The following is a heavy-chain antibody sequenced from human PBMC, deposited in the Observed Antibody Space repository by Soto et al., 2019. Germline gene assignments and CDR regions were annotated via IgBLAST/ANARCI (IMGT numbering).Heavy chain of an antibody. J-gene: IGHJ4*02. CDR3: AATHCSGGSCYSDY. D-gene: IGHD2-15*01. CDR2: MNPNSGNI. Sequence: VASVKVSCKASGYTFTSYDINWVRQATGQVLDWLVWMNPNSGNIGYAQKFQGRVTMTRNTSITTAYMELSSLRSDDTAVYYCAATHCSGGSCYSDYWGQGTLVTVSS. CDR1: GYTFTSYD. V-gene: IGHV1-8*01.